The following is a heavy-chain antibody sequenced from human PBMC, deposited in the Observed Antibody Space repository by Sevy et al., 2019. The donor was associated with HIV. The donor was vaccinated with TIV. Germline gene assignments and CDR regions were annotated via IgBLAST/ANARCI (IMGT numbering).Heavy chain of an antibody. CDR1: GYTFTGYY. D-gene: IGHD1-26*01. CDR2: INPNSGGT. CDR3: ARILEVGATPNVFDDY. J-gene: IGHJ4*02. Sequence: ASVKVSCKASGYTFTGYYMHWVRQAPGQGLEWMGWINPNSGGTNYAQKFQGRVTMTRDTSISTAYMELSRLRSDDTAVYYCARILEVGATPNVFDDYWGQGTLVTVSS. V-gene: IGHV1-2*02.